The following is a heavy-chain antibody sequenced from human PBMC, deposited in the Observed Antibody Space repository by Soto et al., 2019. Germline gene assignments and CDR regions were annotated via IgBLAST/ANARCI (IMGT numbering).Heavy chain of an antibody. D-gene: IGHD3-22*01. CDR1: GGSISSGDYY. Sequence: TSETLSLTCTGSGGSISSGDYYWSWIRQPPGKGLEWIGYIYYSGSTYYNPSLKSRVTISVDTSKNQFSLKLSSVTAADTAVYYCARVSMIVGGDYYGRDVWGQGTTVTVSS. CDR2: IYYSGST. CDR3: ARVSMIVGGDYYGRDV. V-gene: IGHV4-30-4*01. J-gene: IGHJ6*02.